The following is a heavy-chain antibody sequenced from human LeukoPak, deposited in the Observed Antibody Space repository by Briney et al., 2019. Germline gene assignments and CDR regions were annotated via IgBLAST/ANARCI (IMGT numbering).Heavy chain of an antibody. J-gene: IGHJ4*02. CDR3: ARLSSVGAIYYFDY. CDR1: GGSISSSNW. D-gene: IGHD1-26*01. CDR2: IYHSGST. Sequence: PSGTLSLTCAVSGGSISSSNWWSWVRQPSGKGLEWIGEIYHSGSTNYNPSLKSRVTVSVDMSKNHFSLKLSSVTATDTAVYYCARLSSVGAIYYFDYWGQGTLVTVSS. V-gene: IGHV4-4*02.